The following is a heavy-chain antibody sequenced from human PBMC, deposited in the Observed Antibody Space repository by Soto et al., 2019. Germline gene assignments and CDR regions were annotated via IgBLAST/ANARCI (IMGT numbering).Heavy chain of an antibody. D-gene: IGHD6-19*01. CDR2: INAGNGNT. CDR3: ARPTAPYSSGWWVADYYYDGMDV. CDR1: GCSFTSYY. V-gene: IGHV1-3*01. Sequence: AEVHVANEGFGCSFTSYYMHWLRQAPGQRLEWMGWINAGNGNTKYSQKFQGRVTITRDTSASTAYMELSSLRSEDTAVYYCARPTAPYSSGWWVADYYYDGMDVWGQGTTVTVSS. J-gene: IGHJ6*02.